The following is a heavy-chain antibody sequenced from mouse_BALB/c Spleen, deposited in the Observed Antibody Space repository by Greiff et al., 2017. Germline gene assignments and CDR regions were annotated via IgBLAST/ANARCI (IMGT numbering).Heavy chain of an antibody. CDR2: IRLKSNNYAT. D-gene: IGHD1-1*01. V-gene: IGHV6-6*02. CDR3: TRAHYYGSSYVYFDV. J-gene: IGHJ1*01. Sequence: EVQGVESGGGLVQPGGSMKLSCVASGFTFSNYWMNWVRQSPEKGLEWVAEIRLKSNNYATHYAESVKGRFTISRDDSKSSVYLQMNNLRAEDTGIYYCTRAHYYGSSYVYFDVWGAGTTVTVSS. CDR1: GFTFSNYW.